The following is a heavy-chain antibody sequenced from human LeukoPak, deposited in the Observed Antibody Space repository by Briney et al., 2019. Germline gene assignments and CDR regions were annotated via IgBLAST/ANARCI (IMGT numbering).Heavy chain of an antibody. V-gene: IGHV4-39*01. CDR2: IYYSGST. J-gene: IGHJ4*02. CDR3: ARRRETTVTHFDY. D-gene: IGHD4-17*01. CDR1: GGSISITSHY. Sequence: KPSETLSLTCTVSGGSISITSHYWGWIRQPPGKGLEWIGSIYYSGSTYYNPSLKSRVTISVDTSKNQFSLKLSSVTAADTAVYYCARRRETTVTHFDYWGQGTLVTVSS.